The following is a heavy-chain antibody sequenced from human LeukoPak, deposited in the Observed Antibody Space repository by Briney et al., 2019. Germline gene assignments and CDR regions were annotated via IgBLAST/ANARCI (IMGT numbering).Heavy chain of an antibody. CDR2: IYYSGST. CDR1: GGSISTYY. Sequence: SEPLSLTCTVSGGSISTYYWSWIRQPPGKGLEWIGYIYYSGSTNYNPSLRSRVTMSVDTSKSQFSLKLNSVTAADTAVYYCARDYDSSGYYWSWGQGTLVTVSS. J-gene: IGHJ4*02. V-gene: IGHV4-59*01. D-gene: IGHD3-22*01. CDR3: ARDYDSSGYYWS.